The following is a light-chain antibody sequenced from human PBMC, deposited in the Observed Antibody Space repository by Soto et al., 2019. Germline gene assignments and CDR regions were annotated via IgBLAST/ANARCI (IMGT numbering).Light chain of an antibody. Sequence: DIHMPQSPSTLSASVGDRVTITCRASQSITMWLAWYQQKPGKAPNLLIYKTSSLESGVTSRFSGSGSGTEFTLTISSLQPDDFATYYCQHWTDYSWTFGQGTKVDVK. V-gene: IGKV1-5*03. CDR1: QSITMW. CDR3: QHWTDYSWT. J-gene: IGKJ1*01. CDR2: KTS.